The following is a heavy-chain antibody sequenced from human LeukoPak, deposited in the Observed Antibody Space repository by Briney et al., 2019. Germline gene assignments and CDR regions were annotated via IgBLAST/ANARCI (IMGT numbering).Heavy chain of an antibody. CDR3: ARVVVVAATDTFDF. CDR1: GFTVSSNY. J-gene: IGHJ3*01. Sequence: GGSLRLSCAASGFTVSSNYMSWVRQAPGKGLEWVSVIYSGGSTYYADSVKGRFTISRDNSKNTLHLQMNSLSVEDTAVDYCARVVVVAATDTFDFGGQGTMATFSS. CDR2: IYSGGST. D-gene: IGHD2-15*01. V-gene: IGHV3-53*01.